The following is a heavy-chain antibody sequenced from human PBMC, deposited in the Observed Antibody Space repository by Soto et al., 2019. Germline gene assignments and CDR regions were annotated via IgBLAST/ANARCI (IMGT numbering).Heavy chain of an antibody. Sequence: GASVKVSCKVSGYTLTELSMHWVRQAPGKGLEWMGGFDPEDGETIYAQKFQGRVTMTEDTSTDTAYMELSSLRSEDTAVYYCATWVPCGGSCYSNYWGQGTLVTLSS. CDR2: FDPEDGET. CDR3: ATWVPCGGSCYSNY. CDR1: GYTLTELS. V-gene: IGHV1-24*01. J-gene: IGHJ4*02. D-gene: IGHD2-15*01.